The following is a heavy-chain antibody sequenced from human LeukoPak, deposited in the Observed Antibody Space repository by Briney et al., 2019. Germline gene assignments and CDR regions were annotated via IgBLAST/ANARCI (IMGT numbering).Heavy chain of an antibody. CDR3: AKDLGCGSTSCYRGLFDY. D-gene: IGHD2-2*02. CDR1: GFTFSSYG. Sequence: GGSLRLSCAASGFTFSSYGMHWVRQAPGKGLEWVAFIRYDGSNKYYADSVKGRFTISRDNSKNTLYLQMNSLRAEDTAVYYCAKDLGCGSTSCYRGLFDYWGQGTLVTVSS. CDR2: IRYDGSNK. J-gene: IGHJ4*02. V-gene: IGHV3-30*02.